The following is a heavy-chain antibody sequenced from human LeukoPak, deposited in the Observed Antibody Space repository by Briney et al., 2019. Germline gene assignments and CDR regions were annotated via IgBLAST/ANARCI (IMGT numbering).Heavy chain of an antibody. V-gene: IGHV1-69*06. Sequence: SVKVSCKASGGTFSSYAISWVRQAPGQGLEWMGGIIPIFGTANYAQKIQGRVTITADKSTSTAYMELSSLRSEDTAVYYCARVAPYCSSTSCYFNYWGQGTLVTVSS. J-gene: IGHJ4*02. CDR3: ARVAPYCSSTSCYFNY. CDR1: GGTFSSYA. CDR2: IIPIFGTA. D-gene: IGHD2-2*01.